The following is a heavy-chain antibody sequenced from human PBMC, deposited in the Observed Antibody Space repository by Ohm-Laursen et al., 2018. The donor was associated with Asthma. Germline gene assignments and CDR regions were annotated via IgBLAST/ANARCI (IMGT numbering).Heavy chain of an antibody. CDR1: GFTFSDYY. Sequence: GSLRLSCAAPGFTFSDYYMSWIRQAPGKGLEWVSYISSSSSYTNYADSVKGRFTISRGNAKNSLYLQMNSLRAEDTALYYCAKSYNWNYVGGAFDIWGQGTMVTVSS. J-gene: IGHJ3*02. CDR3: AKSYNWNYVGGAFDI. V-gene: IGHV3-11*03. CDR2: ISSSSSYT. D-gene: IGHD1-7*01.